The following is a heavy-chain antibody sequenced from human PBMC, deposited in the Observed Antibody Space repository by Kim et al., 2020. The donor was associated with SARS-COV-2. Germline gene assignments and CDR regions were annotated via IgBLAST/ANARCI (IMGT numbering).Heavy chain of an antibody. J-gene: IGHJ4*02. V-gene: IGHV3-23*01. CDR1: GFTFTTYS. D-gene: IGHD3-10*01. Sequence: GGSLRLSCGASGFTFTTYSMSWVRQAPGEGLEWISSVNSGGDDTYYEDSVKDRFTISRDNSRNTVFLQMNGLRAEDTAVYYCARRSRGLGGFDYWGQGTLVTVSS. CDR3: ARRSRGLGGFDY. CDR2: VNSGGDDT.